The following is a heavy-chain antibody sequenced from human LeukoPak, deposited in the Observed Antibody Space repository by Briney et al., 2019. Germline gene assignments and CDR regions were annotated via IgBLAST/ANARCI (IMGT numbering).Heavy chain of an antibody. V-gene: IGHV4-34*01. J-gene: IGHJ3*02. CDR2: INHSGST. CDR3: ARGRNVLRYNYAFGI. D-gene: IGHD3-9*01. CDR1: GGSFSGYY. Sequence: PSETLSLTCAVYGGSFSGYYWSWIRQPPGKGLEWIGEINHSGSTNYNPSLKSRVTISVDTSRNQFSLKLSSVTAADTAVYYCARGRNVLRYNYAFGIWGQGTMVTVTS.